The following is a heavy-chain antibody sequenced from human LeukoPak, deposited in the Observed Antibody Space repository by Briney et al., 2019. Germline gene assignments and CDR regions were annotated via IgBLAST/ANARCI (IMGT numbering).Heavy chain of an antibody. V-gene: IGHV4-61*05. CDR1: GGSISSSSYY. CDR2: IYYSGST. Sequence: SETLSLTCTVSGGSISSSSYYWGWIRQPPGKGLEWIGYIYYSGSTNYNPSLKSRVTISVDTSKNQFSLKLSSVTAADTAVYYCARVGGVRYCSSTSCYALLPDYWGQGTLVTVSS. D-gene: IGHD2-2*01. CDR3: ARVGGVRYCSSTSCYALLPDY. J-gene: IGHJ4*02.